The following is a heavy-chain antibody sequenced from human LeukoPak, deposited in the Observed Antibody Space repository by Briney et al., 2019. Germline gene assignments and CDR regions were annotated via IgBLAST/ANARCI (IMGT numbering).Heavy chain of an antibody. V-gene: IGHV3-64*02. J-gene: IGHJ6*02. D-gene: IGHD3-3*01. CDR3: VRKGVTIFGVVIAPYGMDV. CDR2: NNYQRNNT. Sequence: AGGSLRLSCATSGFILSKYAMHWVRQAPGKGREYVSGNNYQRNNTNYADSVKGKFTISRDNSKNTLYLQMGSLRAEDMAVHYCVRKGVTIFGVVIAPYGMDVWGQGTMVSVSS. CDR1: GFILSKYA.